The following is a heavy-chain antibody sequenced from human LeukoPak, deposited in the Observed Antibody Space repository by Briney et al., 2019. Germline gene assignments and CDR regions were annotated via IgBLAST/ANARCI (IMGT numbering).Heavy chain of an antibody. Sequence: SETLSLTCTVSGGSISSSNYYWGWIRQPPGKGLEWIGSLYYSGSTYYNPSLKSRVTISVDTSKNQFSLKLSSVTAADTAVYYCARVVERKYYYYYMDVWGKGTTVTVSS. V-gene: IGHV4-39*07. CDR2: LYYSGST. D-gene: IGHD2-21*01. CDR1: GGSISSSNYY. J-gene: IGHJ6*03. CDR3: ARVVERKYYYYYMDV.